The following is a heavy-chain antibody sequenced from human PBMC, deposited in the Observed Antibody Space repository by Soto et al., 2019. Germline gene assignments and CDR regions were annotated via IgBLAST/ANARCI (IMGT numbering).Heavy chain of an antibody. J-gene: IGHJ4*02. Sequence: QVQLVQSGAEVKEPGSSVKVSCKASGGGNLRDHRTTWVRRAPGQGLEWMGGIIPKLGSANYAQNFQGRVTVTADESTNTVYMELRSLRSDDTAVYYCARGGAGYNFGAVYWGQGTPVTVSS. D-gene: IGHD5-12*01. V-gene: IGHV1-69*01. CDR1: GGGNLRDHR. CDR2: IIPKLGSA. CDR3: ARGGAGYNFGAVY.